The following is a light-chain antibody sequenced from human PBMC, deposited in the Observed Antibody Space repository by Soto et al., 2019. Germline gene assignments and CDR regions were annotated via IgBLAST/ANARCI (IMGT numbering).Light chain of an antibody. J-gene: IGLJ3*02. V-gene: IGLV8-61*01. CDR3: VLYMGSGISV. CDR1: SGSVSTSYY. CDR2: NTN. Sequence: QAVVTQEPSFSVSPGRTVTLTCGFTSGSVSTSYYPSWYQQTPGQAPRTLIYNTNTRSSGVPDRFSGSILGNKAALTITGDQSDDESDYYCVLYMGSGISVFGGGTKVTVL.